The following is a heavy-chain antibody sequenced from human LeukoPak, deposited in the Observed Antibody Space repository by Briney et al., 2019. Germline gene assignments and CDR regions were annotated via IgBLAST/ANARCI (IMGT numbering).Heavy chain of an antibody. CDR1: GFTFSSYG. D-gene: IGHD6-13*01. CDR2: IRYDGNNK. Sequence: GGSLRLSCAASGFTFSSYGMHWVRQAPGKGLEWVAFIRYDGNNKYHADSVKGRFTISRDNSKNTLYLQMNSLRAEDTAVYYCARTLGAGYYYYYMDVWGKGTTVTVSS. J-gene: IGHJ6*03. CDR3: ARTLGAGYYYYYMDV. V-gene: IGHV3-30*02.